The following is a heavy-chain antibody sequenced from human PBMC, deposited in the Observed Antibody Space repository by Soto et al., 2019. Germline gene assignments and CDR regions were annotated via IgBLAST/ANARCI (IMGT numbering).Heavy chain of an antibody. CDR2: ISYDGSNK. Sequence: QVQLVESGGGVVQPGRSLRLSCAASGFTFSSYGMHWVRRAPGKGLEWVAVISYDGSNKYYADSVKGRFTISRDNSKNTLYLQMNSLRAEDTAVYYCAKADSSGPLGDYWGQGTLVTVSS. D-gene: IGHD6-19*01. J-gene: IGHJ4*02. CDR3: AKADSSGPLGDY. V-gene: IGHV3-30*18. CDR1: GFTFSSYG.